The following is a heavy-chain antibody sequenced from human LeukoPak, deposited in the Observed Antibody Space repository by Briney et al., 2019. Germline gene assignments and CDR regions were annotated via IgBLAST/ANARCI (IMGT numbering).Heavy chain of an antibody. CDR1: GYTFTGYY. V-gene: IGHV1-2*02. CDR3: ARGHRYGFLSGDHYYYYMDV. CDR2: INPKSGGT. J-gene: IGHJ6*03. D-gene: IGHD5-18*01. Sequence: ASVKVSCKASGYTFTGYYIHWVRQAPGQGLDWMGWINPKSGGTNYAQKFQGRVTMTRDTSISTAYMELRRLRSDDTAVYYCARGHRYGFLSGDHYYYYMDVWGKGTSVTISS.